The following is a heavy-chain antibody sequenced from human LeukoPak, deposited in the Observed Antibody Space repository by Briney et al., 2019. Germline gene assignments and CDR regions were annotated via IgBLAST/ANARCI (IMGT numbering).Heavy chain of an antibody. J-gene: IGHJ5*02. CDR1: GGSISSGSYY. Sequence: PSQTLSLTCTVSGGSISSGSYYWSWIRQPAGKGLEWIGRIYTSGSTNYNPSLKSRVTISVDTSKNQFSLKLSPVTAADTAVYYCARDLDSSGYYSNWFDPWGQGTLVTVSS. D-gene: IGHD3-22*01. V-gene: IGHV4-61*02. CDR3: ARDLDSSGYYSNWFDP. CDR2: IYTSGST.